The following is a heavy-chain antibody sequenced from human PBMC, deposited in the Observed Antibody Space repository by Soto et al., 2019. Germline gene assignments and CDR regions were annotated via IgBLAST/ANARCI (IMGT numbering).Heavy chain of an antibody. CDR1: GFTFSSYA. CDR2: ISGSGGST. V-gene: IGHV3-23*01. CDR3: AKVKWELLPAHLFFDY. Sequence: GGSLRLSCAASGFTFSSYAMSWVRQAPGKGLEWVSAISGSGGSTYYADSVKGRFTISRDNSKNTLYLQMNSLRAEDTAVYYCAKVKWELLPAHLFFDYWGQGTLVTAPQ. J-gene: IGHJ4*02. D-gene: IGHD1-26*01.